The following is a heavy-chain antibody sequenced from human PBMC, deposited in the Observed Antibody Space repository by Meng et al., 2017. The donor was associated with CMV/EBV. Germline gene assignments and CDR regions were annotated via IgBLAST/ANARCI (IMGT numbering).Heavy chain of an antibody. D-gene: IGHD4-11*01. CDR2: ISSSSSSYI. CDR1: GFTFSSYS. V-gene: IGHV3-21*01. J-gene: IGHJ6*02. CDR3: ARPWGEMTTVTTAQYGMDV. Sequence: GGSLRLSCAASGFTFSSYSMNWVRQAPGKGLEWVSSISSSSSSYIYYADSVKGRFTISRDNAKNSLYLQMNSLRAEDTAVYYCARPWGEMTTVTTAQYGMDVWGQGTTVTVSS.